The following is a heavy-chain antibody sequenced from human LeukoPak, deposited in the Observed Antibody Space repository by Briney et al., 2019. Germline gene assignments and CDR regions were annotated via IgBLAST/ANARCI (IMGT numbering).Heavy chain of an antibody. CDR2: IKQDGSEK. V-gene: IGHV3-7*03. J-gene: IGHJ4*02. Sequence: GGSLRLSCAASGFTFSSYWMSWVRQAPGKGLEWVANIKQDGSEKYYVDSVKGRFTISRDNAKNSLYLQMNSLRAEDTAVYYCAKDRGRSSGYYPSGGIDYWGQGTLVTVSS. D-gene: IGHD3-22*01. CDR3: AKDRGRSSGYYPSGGIDY. CDR1: GFTFSSYW.